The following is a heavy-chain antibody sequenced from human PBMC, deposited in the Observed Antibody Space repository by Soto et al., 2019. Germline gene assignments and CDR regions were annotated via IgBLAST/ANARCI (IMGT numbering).Heavy chain of an antibody. CDR1: GFTFSRYS. D-gene: IGHD2-15*01. V-gene: IGHV3-48*01. Sequence: GGSLRLSCAASGFTFSRYSMNWVRQAPGKGLEWVSYISSSSNSIYYADSVKGRFTISRDNAKNSLHLQMNSLRAEDTAVYYCARGDREDILVVVGARPGEYGIDIWGQGTTVTVSS. CDR2: ISSSSNSI. J-gene: IGHJ6*02. CDR3: ARGDREDILVVVGARPGEYGIDI.